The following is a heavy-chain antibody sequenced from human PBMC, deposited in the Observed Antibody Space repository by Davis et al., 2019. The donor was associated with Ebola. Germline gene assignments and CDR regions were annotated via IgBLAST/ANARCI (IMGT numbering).Heavy chain of an antibody. CDR1: GGTFSSYA. J-gene: IGHJ6*02. Sequence: SVKVSCKASGGTFSSYAISWVRQAPGQGLEWMGRIIPILGIANYAQKFQGRVTITADESTSTAYMELSSLRSEDTAVYYCARGDPNRFRITGTYYYYGMDVWGQGTTVTVSS. D-gene: IGHD1-7*01. CDR2: IIPILGIA. V-gene: IGHV1-69*04. CDR3: ARGDPNRFRITGTYYYYGMDV.